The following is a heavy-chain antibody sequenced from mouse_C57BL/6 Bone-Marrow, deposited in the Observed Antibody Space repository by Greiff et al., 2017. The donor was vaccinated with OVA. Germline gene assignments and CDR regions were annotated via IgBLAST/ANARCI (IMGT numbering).Heavy chain of an antibody. Sequence: VQLQESGPGLVQPSQSLSITCTVSGFSLTSYGVHWVRQSPGKGLEWLGVIWRGGSTDYNAAFMSSLSTTKGNSKSQVFFKMNKLQADDSAIYYCAKKGHITTVVAHWYFDVWGTGTTVTVSS. V-gene: IGHV2-5*01. D-gene: IGHD1-1*01. CDR1: GFSLTSYG. CDR2: IWRGGST. J-gene: IGHJ1*03. CDR3: AKKGHITTVVAHWYFDV.